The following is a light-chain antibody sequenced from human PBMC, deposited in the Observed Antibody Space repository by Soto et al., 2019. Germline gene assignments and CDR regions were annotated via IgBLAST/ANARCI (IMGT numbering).Light chain of an antibody. CDR2: GAS. Sequence: EIVMTQSPATLSVSPWERATLSCMSSQSVSSNLAWYQQKPGQAPSLLLYGASTRETGVPARLGGGGSGTEFTPHSSSLQSADFSVYYWQQYNNWPPTWTFGQGTKVDIK. J-gene: IGKJ1*01. CDR1: QSVSSN. CDR3: QQYNNWPPTWT. V-gene: IGKV3-15*01.